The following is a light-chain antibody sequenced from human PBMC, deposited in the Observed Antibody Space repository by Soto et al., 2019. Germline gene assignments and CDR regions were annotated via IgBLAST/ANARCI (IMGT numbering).Light chain of an antibody. Sequence: ETVMTQSPATLSVSPGERATLSCRASQGVSSNLAWYQQKPGQAPRLLIYSASTRATGIPARFSGSGSGTGFTLTISSLQSEDFVVYYCQQYNNWPPITFGQGTKLEIK. CDR2: SAS. CDR3: QQYNNWPPIT. CDR1: QGVSSN. V-gene: IGKV3-15*01. J-gene: IGKJ2*01.